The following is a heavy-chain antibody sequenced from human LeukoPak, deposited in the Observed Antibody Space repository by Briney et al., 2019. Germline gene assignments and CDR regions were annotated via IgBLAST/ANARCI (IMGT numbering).Heavy chain of an antibody. CDR2: IIPIFGTA. V-gene: IGHV1-69*06. Sequence: SVKVFCKASGGTFSSYAIRWVRQAPGQGLEWMGGIIPIFGTANYAQKFQGRVTITADKSTSTAYMELSSLRSEDTAVYYCARAAAGTGYYFDYWGQGTLVTVSS. CDR3: ARAAAGTGYYFDY. CDR1: GGTFSSYA. J-gene: IGHJ4*02. D-gene: IGHD6-13*01.